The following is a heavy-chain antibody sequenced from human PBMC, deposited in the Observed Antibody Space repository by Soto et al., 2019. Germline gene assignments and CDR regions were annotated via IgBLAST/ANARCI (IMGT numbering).Heavy chain of an antibody. CDR3: ARDRGQTLEYIAVAGREDYYGMDV. V-gene: IGHV1-2*04. J-gene: IGHJ6*02. CDR1: GYTFTGYY. D-gene: IGHD6-19*01. Sequence: ASVKVSCKASGYTFTGYYMHWVRQAPGQGLEWMGWINPNSGGTNYAQKFQGWVTMTRDTSISTAYMELSRLRSDDTAVYYCARDRGQTLEYIAVAGREDYYGMDVWGQGTTVTVSS. CDR2: INPNSGGT.